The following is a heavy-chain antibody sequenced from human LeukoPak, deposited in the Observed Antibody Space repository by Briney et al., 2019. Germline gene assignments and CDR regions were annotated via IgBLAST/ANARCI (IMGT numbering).Heavy chain of an antibody. CDR3: AREYCSSTSCPPRHAEYFQH. Sequence: ASVKVSRKASGYTFTSYYMHWVRQAPGQGLEWMGWINPNSGGTNYAQKFQGRVTMTRDTSISTAYMELSRLRSDDTAVYYCAREYCSSTSCPPRHAEYFQHWGQGTLVTVSS. J-gene: IGHJ1*01. V-gene: IGHV1-2*02. CDR2: INPNSGGT. D-gene: IGHD2-2*01. CDR1: GYTFTSYY.